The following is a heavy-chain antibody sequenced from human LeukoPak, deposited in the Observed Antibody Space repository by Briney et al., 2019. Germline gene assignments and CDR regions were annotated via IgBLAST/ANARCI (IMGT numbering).Heavy chain of an antibody. CDR2: IKSKNEGGTI. CDR1: GFTLSSRW. CDR3: TAGSNY. J-gene: IGHJ4*02. Sequence: GGSLRLSCVVSGFTLSSRWMMWVRQAPGKGLEWVGRIKSKNEGGTIDYTAPVKGRFTISRDDSKNTLYLQMYSLKIEDTAVYYCTAGSNYWGQGTLVTVSP. V-gene: IGHV3-15*01. D-gene: IGHD5-24*01.